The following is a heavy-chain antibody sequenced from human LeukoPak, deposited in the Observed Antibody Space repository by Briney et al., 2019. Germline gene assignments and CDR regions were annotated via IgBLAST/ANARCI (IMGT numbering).Heavy chain of an antibody. CDR3: ARDWGARDGSGSYYNGATDY. CDR2: IYHSGST. V-gene: IGHV4-38-2*02. Sequence: PSETLSLTCAVSGYSISSSYYWGWIRQPPEKGLEWIGSIYHSGSTYYNPSLKSRVTISVDTSKNQFSLKLSSVTAADTAVYYCARDWGARDGSGSYYNGATDYWGQGTLVTVSS. J-gene: IGHJ4*02. CDR1: GYSISSSYY. D-gene: IGHD3-10*01.